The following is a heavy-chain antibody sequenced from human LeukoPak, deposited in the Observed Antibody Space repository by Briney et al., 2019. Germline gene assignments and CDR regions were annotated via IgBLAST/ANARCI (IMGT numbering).Heavy chain of an antibody. CDR2: ISSTGGGT. CDR3: AKVAAGYFFPDY. D-gene: IGHD2-15*01. CDR1: GFKFYTLG. V-gene: IGHV3-23*01. Sequence: PGGALRPSWVGPGFKFYTLGIEWGPPGPGKGVEWVSSISSTGGGTYYAASVKGRFIISRDYSKNTLFLQMDSLRAEDTAVYYCAKVAAGYFFPDYWGQGTLVTVSS. J-gene: IGHJ4*02.